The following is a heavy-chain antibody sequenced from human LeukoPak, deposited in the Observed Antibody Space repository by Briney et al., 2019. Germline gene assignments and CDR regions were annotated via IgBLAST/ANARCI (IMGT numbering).Heavy chain of an antibody. V-gene: IGHV5-51*01. D-gene: IGHD1-14*01. Sequence: GESLKISCTGSGYTFTDYWMAWVRQMPGKGLGWVGIIYPGDSDTKYSPTFQGQVTISADKSINTAYLQWSSLEASDSAMYYCARLPTIGSRHAEFDYWGQGTLVTVSS. J-gene: IGHJ4*02. CDR1: GYTFTDYW. CDR3: ARLPTIGSRHAEFDY. CDR2: IYPGDSDT.